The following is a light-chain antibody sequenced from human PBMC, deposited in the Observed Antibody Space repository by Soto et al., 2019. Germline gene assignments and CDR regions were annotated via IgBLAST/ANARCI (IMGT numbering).Light chain of an antibody. CDR3: HQYNNWPRT. Sequence: EIVLTQSPGTLSLSPGERATLSCRASQSVSSNYLAWYQQKPGQAPRLLIYGASTRATGIPARFSGSGSGTEFTLTISSLQSEDFAVYYCHQYNNWPRTFGQGTKVDIK. CDR1: QSVSSN. V-gene: IGKV3-15*01. CDR2: GAS. J-gene: IGKJ1*01.